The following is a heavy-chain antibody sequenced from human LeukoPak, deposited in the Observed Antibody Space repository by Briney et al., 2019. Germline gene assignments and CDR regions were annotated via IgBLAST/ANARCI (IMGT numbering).Heavy chain of an antibody. V-gene: IGHV3-66*01. CDR1: GFTVSGNY. CDR2: IHRGGNT. Sequence: PGGSLRLSCAASGFTVSGNYMSWVRQAPGKGLEWLSVIHRGGNTYYSDSVKGRFTIFRDSSKNTVFLQMDSMRAEDTAVYYYAGDPGTGWGVVYGDYWGQGTLVTSAS. D-gene: IGHD2-8*02. CDR3: AGDPGTGWGVVYGDY. J-gene: IGHJ4*02.